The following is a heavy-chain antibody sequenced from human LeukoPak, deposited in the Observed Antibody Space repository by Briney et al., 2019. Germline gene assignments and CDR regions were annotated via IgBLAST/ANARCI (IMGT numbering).Heavy chain of an antibody. J-gene: IGHJ4*02. CDR1: GYTFTSYD. Sequence: ASVKVSCKASGYTFTSYDINWVRQAPGRGLEWMGWMNPNSGNTGYAQKFQGRVTMTRNTSISTAYMELSSLRSDDTAVYYCARVDSSGRDYWGQGTLVTVSS. V-gene: IGHV1-8*01. CDR2: MNPNSGNT. CDR3: ARVDSSGRDY. D-gene: IGHD6-19*01.